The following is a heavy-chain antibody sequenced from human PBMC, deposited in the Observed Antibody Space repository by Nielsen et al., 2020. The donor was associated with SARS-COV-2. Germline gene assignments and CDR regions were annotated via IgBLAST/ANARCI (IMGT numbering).Heavy chain of an antibody. J-gene: IGHJ6*02. CDR2: IKQDGSEK. CDR1: GFTFSSYW. CDR3: ARAGIVVVVAYYGMDV. Sequence: GESLKISCAASGFTFSSYWMSWVRQAPGKGLEWVANIKQDGSEKYYVDSVKGRFTISRDNAKNSLYLQMNSLRAEDTAVYYCARAGIVVVVAYYGMDVWGQGTTVTVSS. V-gene: IGHV3-7*03. D-gene: IGHD2-15*01.